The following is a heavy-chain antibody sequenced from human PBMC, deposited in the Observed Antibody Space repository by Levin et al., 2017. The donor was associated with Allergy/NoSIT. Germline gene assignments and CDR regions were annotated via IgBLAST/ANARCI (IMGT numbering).Heavy chain of an antibody. Sequence: GGSLRLSCAASGFTFNSHGMTWVRQAPGKGLEWVSAITWSGINTYYADSVNGRFTISRDNSKNTLFLQMNSLRVEDTAVYYCAKDRGYCNADTCYSPWSLDLWGRGTLVTVSS. CDR2: ITWSGINT. CDR3: AKDRGYCNADTCYSPWSLDL. V-gene: IGHV3-23*01. D-gene: IGHD2-15*01. CDR1: GFTFNSHG. J-gene: IGHJ2*01.